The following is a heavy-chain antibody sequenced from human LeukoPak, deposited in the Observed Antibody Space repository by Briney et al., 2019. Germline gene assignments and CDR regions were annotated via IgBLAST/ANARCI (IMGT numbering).Heavy chain of an antibody. Sequence: GESLKISCKGSGYSFTSYWSGWVRQMPGKGLEWMGIIYPGDSDTRYSPSFQGQVTISADKSISTAYLQWSSLKPSDTAMYYCARGKYSGSYLPHFDYWGQGTLVTVSS. CDR2: IYPGDSDT. CDR1: GYSFTSYW. D-gene: IGHD1-26*01. J-gene: IGHJ4*02. CDR3: ARGKYSGSYLPHFDY. V-gene: IGHV5-51*01.